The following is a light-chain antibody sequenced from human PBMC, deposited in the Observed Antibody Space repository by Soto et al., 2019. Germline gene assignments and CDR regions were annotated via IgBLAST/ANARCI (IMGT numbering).Light chain of an antibody. V-gene: IGKV3-11*01. CDR1: QSVSSN. J-gene: IGKJ4*01. Sequence: EIVMTHSTATLSVAPVEISTLSCRASQSVSSNLAWYQQKPGQASRLLIYDASNRATGIPARFSGSGSGTDFTLTISSLEPEDFAVYYCQQRSNWLTFGGGTKVDI. CDR2: DAS. CDR3: QQRSNWLT.